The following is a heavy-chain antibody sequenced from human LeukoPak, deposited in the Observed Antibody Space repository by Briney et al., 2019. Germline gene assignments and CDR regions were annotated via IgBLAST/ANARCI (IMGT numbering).Heavy chain of an antibody. D-gene: IGHD3-9*01. J-gene: IGHJ4*02. CDR3: AKWGDYDILTGYYVSDF. CDR1: XRNXX. CDR2: XXXSGDTT. V-gene: IGHV3-23*01. Sequence: XRNXXMSWVRXAPXKGLEWXXXXXXSGDTTYYADSVKGRFTISRDNSKNTLYVEMNTLRAEDTAVYYCAKWGDYDILTGYYVSDFWGQGTLVTVSS.